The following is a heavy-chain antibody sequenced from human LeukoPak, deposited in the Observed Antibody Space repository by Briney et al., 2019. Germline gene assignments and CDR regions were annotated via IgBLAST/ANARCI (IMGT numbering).Heavy chain of an antibody. J-gene: IGHJ4*02. CDR2: ISAYNGNT. CDR1: GYIYTSYG. D-gene: IGHD6-13*01. V-gene: IGHV1-18*01. Sequence: ASVKVSCKASGYIYTSYGINWVRQAPGQGLEWMGWISAYNGNTKYAQKLQGRVTMTRDTSISTAYMELSRLRSDDTAVYYCARAPRLRSWYGIDYWGQGTLVTVSS. CDR3: ARAPRLRSWYGIDY.